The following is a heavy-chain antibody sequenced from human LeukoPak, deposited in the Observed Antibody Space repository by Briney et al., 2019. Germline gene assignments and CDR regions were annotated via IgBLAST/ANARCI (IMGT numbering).Heavy chain of an antibody. V-gene: IGHV1-2*02. CDR1: GYTFTGHY. J-gene: IGHJ4*02. D-gene: IGHD1-26*01. Sequence: APVKVSCKASGYTFTGHYMHWVRQAPGQGLEWLGWISPDEGRTRYAQKFQGRVTMTWDTSITTAYMEVSSLTSDDTAVYYCTRQEGLGISGVFDFWGQGTLVTVSS. CDR2: ISPDEGRT. CDR3: TRQEGLGISGVFDF.